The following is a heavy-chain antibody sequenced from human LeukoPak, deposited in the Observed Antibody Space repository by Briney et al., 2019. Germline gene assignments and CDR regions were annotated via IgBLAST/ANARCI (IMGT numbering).Heavy chain of an antibody. CDR1: GFTFSSYA. CDR2: ISGSGGST. V-gene: IGHV3-23*01. CDR3: ARDHGSGSYMSYMDV. D-gene: IGHD3-10*01. J-gene: IGHJ6*03. Sequence: GGSLRLSCAASGFTFSSYAMSWVRQAPGKGLEWVSAISGSGGSTYYADSVKGRFTISRDNAKNSLYLQMNSLRAEDTAVYYCARDHGSGSYMSYMDVWGKGTTVTISS.